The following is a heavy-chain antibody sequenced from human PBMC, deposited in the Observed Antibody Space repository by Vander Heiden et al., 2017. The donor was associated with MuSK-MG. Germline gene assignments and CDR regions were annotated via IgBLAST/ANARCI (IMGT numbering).Heavy chain of an antibody. Sequence: QVQLQQWGAGLLKPSETLSLTCAVYGGSFSGYYWSWIRQPPGKGLEWIGEVSQSGSTTYTPSLESRVTISIDTSKNQFPLKLTSVTAADTAVYFCALGGVGARLGYWGQGTLVTVSS. D-gene: IGHD2-15*01. J-gene: IGHJ4*02. CDR2: VSQSGST. V-gene: IGHV4-34*01. CDR1: GGSFSGYY. CDR3: ALGGVGARLGY.